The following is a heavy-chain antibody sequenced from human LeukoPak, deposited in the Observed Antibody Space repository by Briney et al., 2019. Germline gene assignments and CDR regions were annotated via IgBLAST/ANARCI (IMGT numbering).Heavy chain of an antibody. D-gene: IGHD3-3*01. Sequence: ASVKVSCKASGGTFSSYAISWVRQAPGQGLEWMGGIIPIFGTANYAQKFQGRVTITTDESTSTAYMELSSLRSEDTAMYYCARGPYYDFWSGYYIGWFDPWGQGTLVTVSS. CDR2: IIPIFGTA. V-gene: IGHV1-69*05. CDR3: ARGPYYDFWSGYYIGWFDP. J-gene: IGHJ5*02. CDR1: GGTFSSYA.